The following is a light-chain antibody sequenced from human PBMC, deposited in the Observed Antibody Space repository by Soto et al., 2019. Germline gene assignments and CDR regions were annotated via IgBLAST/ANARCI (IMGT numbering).Light chain of an antibody. CDR1: QSVSSY. J-gene: IGKJ4*01. CDR3: QQYGSSPLT. CDR2: RAS. V-gene: IGKV3-20*01. Sequence: DIVLTQSPATLSLSPGQTATLSCRASQSVSSYLAWYQQKSGQAPRLLIYRASSRATGIPDRFSGSGSGTDFTLIISRLEPEDFAVYYCQQYGSSPLTFGGGTKVDIK.